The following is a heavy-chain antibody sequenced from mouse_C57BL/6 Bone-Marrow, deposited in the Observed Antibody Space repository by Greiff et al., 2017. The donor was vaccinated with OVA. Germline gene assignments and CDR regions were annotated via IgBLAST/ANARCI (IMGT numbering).Heavy chain of an antibody. CDR2: ISGGGGNT. CDR3: ARHEGPRFAY. Sequence: EVHLVESGGGLVKPGGSLKLSCAASGFTFSSYTMSWVRQTPEKRLEWVATISGGGGNTYYPDSVKGRFTISRDNAKNTLYLQMSSLGSEDTALYYCARHEGPRFAYWGQGTLVTVSA. D-gene: IGHD3-3*01. CDR1: GFTFSSYT. V-gene: IGHV5-9*01. J-gene: IGHJ3*01.